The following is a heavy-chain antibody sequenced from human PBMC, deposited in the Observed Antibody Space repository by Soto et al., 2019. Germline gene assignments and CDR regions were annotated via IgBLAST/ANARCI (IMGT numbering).Heavy chain of an antibody. CDR2: ISSDGYTK. V-gene: IGHV3-30-3*01. CDR3: ARAPTSRIDY. CDR1: GFTFSTFA. J-gene: IGHJ4*02. D-gene: IGHD2-21*01. Sequence: QVQLVESGGGVVQPGRSLRLSCSSSGFTFSTFAVHWVRQAPGKGLEWVAVISSDGYTKYYTDSVKGRFTISRDNSKNTLFLQMNGLRTEDTAMYYCARAPTSRIDYWGQGTLVTVSS.